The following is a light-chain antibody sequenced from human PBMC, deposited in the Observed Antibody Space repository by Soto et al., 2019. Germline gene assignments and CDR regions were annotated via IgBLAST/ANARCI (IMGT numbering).Light chain of an antibody. V-gene: IGLV1-47*01. CDR1: SSNIGRNY. CDR2: RND. Sequence: QSALTQPPSASGTPGQRVSISCSGSSSNIGRNYVYWYQKVPGMAPKLLVFRNDQRSYGVPDRFSGSKSGTSASLAISRLRSEDEADYFCSTWDDSLSGIIFGGGTKLTVL. J-gene: IGLJ2*01. CDR3: STWDDSLSGII.